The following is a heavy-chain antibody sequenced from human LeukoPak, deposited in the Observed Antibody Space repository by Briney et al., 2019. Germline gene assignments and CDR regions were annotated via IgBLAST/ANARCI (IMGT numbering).Heavy chain of an antibody. J-gene: IGHJ3*02. CDR3: ARHTYYYDSSGPPPDAFDI. V-gene: IGHV4-4*09. CDR1: GGSISSYY. Sequence: SETLSLTCTVSGGSISSYYWSWIRQPPGKGLEWIGYIYTSGSTNYNPSLKSRVTISVDTSKNQFSLKLSSVTAADTAVYYCARHTYYYDSSGPPPDAFDIWGQGTMVTVSS. CDR2: IYTSGST. D-gene: IGHD3-22*01.